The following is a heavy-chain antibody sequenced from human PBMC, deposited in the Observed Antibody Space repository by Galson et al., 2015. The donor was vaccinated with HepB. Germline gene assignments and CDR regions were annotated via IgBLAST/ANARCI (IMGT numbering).Heavy chain of an antibody. CDR1: GGTFSSYA. CDR2: IIPIFGTA. D-gene: IGHD3-22*01. V-gene: IGHV1-69*13. J-gene: IGHJ4*02. CDR3: ARDRGYYDSSGYYYFYFDY. Sequence: QSGAEVTKPGASVKVSCKASGGTFSSYAISWVRQAPGQGLEWMGGIIPIFGTANYAQKFQGRVTITADESTSTAYMELSSLRSEDTAVYYCARDRGYYDSSGYYYFYFDYWGQGTLVTVSS.